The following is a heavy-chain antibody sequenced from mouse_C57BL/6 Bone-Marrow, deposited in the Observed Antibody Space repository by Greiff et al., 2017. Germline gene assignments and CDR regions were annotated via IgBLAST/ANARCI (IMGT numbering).Heavy chain of an antibody. Sequence: EVQLQQSGTVLARPGASVKMSCKTSGYTFTSYWMHWVKQRPGQGLEWIGAIYPGNSDTSYNQKFKGKAKLTAVTSASTAYMERSSLTNEDSAVYYCTGGTVVGPFAYWGQGTLVTVSA. D-gene: IGHD1-1*01. CDR1: GYTFTSYW. J-gene: IGHJ3*01. CDR3: TGGTVVGPFAY. CDR2: IYPGNSDT. V-gene: IGHV1-5*01.